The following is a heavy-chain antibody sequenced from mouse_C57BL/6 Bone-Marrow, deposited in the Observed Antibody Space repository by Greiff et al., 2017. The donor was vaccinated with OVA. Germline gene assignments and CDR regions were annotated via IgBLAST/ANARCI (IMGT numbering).Heavy chain of an antibody. J-gene: IGHJ2*01. CDR2: ISDGGSYT. CDR3: AREAGNY. V-gene: IGHV5-4*01. D-gene: IGHD4-1*01. CDR1: GFTFSSYA. Sequence: EVKLVESGGGLVKPGGSLKLSCAASGFTFSSYAMSWVRQTPEKRLEWVATISDGGSYTYYPDNVKGRFTISRDNAKNNLYLQMSHLKSEDTAMYYCAREAGNYWGQGTTPTVSS.